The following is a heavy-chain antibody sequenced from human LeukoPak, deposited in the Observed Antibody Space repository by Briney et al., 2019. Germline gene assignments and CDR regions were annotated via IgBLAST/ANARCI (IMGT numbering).Heavy chain of an antibody. CDR1: GGSISSYY. Sequence: SETLSLTCTVSGGSISSYYWSWLRQPPGKGLEWIGFIYYSGSTNFNPSLKSRVTISVDTSKNQFSLKLSSVTAADTAVYYCARGRRLGATDPFDYWGQGTLVTVSS. CDR2: IYYSGST. J-gene: IGHJ4*02. D-gene: IGHD1-26*01. V-gene: IGHV4-59*01. CDR3: ARGRRLGATDPFDY.